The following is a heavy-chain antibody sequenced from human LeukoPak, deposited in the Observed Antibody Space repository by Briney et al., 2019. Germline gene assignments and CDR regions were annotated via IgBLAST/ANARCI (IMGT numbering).Heavy chain of an antibody. J-gene: IGHJ4*02. V-gene: IGHV3-23*01. CDR3: AGRGSGSYFDY. Sequence: GGSLRLSCAASGFTFSTYGLSWVRQAPGKGLEWVSAISGSGGSTYYADSVKGRFTISRDNSQNTLFLQMNSLRAEDTAVYYCAGRGSGSYFDYWGQGTLVTVSS. D-gene: IGHD3-10*01. CDR1: GFTFSTYG. CDR2: ISGSGGST.